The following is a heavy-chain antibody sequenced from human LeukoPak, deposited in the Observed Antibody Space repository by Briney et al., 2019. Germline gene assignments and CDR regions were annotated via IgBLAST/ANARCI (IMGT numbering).Heavy chain of an antibody. V-gene: IGHV4-61*01. Sequence: PSETLSLTCTVSGGSVSSGSYYWSWIRQPPGKGLEWIGYIYYSGNTNYKPSLKSRVTISLDVSKNQFSLKLSSVTAADTAVYYCARTLNWDFDYWGQGTLVTVSS. J-gene: IGHJ4*02. CDR3: ARTLNWDFDY. CDR1: GGSVSSGSYY. CDR2: IYYSGNT. D-gene: IGHD7-27*01.